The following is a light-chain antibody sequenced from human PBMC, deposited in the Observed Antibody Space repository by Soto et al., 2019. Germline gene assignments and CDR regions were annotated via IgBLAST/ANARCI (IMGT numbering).Light chain of an antibody. CDR3: QQYNNWPPET. Sequence: ELVMMQSPATLSVSPGERSTLSCTAIQSISSNLVWYQQKACHAPRLLVYGASTRATGIPARFSGSGSGTEFTLTISSLQYEDFAVDYCQQYNNWPPETFGQGTKVDIK. CDR1: QSISSN. CDR2: GAS. J-gene: IGKJ1*01. V-gene: IGKV3-15*01.